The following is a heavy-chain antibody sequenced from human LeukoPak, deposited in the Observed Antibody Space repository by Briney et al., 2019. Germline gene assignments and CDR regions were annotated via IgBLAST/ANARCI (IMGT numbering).Heavy chain of an antibody. CDR1: GYTFTSYG. CDR2: ISAYNGNT. CDR3: ARDETLYDPSVGSWWVSGVY. D-gene: IGHD6-13*01. V-gene: IGHV1-18*01. Sequence: GASVKVSCKASGYTFTSYGISWVRQAPGQGLEWMGWISAYNGNTNYAQKLQGRVTMTTDTSTSTAYMELRSLRSDDTAVYYCARDETLYDPSVGSWWVSGVYWGQGTLVTVSS. J-gene: IGHJ4*02.